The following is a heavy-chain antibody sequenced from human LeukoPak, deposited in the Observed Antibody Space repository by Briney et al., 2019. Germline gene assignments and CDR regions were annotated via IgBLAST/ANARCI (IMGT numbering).Heavy chain of an antibody. D-gene: IGHD3-10*01. Sequence: PPETLSLTCAVYGGSFSGYYWSWIRQPPGKGLEWIGEINPSGSTNYNPSLKSRVTISVATSKNQFSLKLSSVTAADTAVYYCARFNTMVRGVTQYYYGMDVWGKGTTVTVSS. J-gene: IGHJ6*04. CDR1: GGSFSGYY. V-gene: IGHV4-34*01. CDR3: ARFNTMVRGVTQYYYGMDV. CDR2: INPSGST.